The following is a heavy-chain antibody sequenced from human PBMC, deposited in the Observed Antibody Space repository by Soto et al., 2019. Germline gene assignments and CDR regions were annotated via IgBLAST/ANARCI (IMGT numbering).Heavy chain of an antibody. CDR1: GFTFSSYA. J-gene: IGHJ3*02. V-gene: IGHV3-23*01. Sequence: GESLKISCAASGFTFSSYAMSWVRQAPGKGLEWVSAISGSGGSTYYADSVKGRFTISRDNSKNTLYLQMNSLRAEDTAVYYCAKDPVIWDFWSGWAPLVAFDIWGQGTMVTVSS. CDR3: AKDPVIWDFWSGWAPLVAFDI. D-gene: IGHD3-3*01. CDR2: ISGSGGST.